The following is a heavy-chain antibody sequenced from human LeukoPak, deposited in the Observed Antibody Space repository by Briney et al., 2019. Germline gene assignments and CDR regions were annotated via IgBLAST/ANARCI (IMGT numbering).Heavy chain of an antibody. CDR3: ARAGDYGGNSDAFDI. J-gene: IGHJ3*02. D-gene: IGHD4-23*01. V-gene: IGHV3-48*03. CDR1: GFTFRSYE. Sequence: QPGGSLRLSCAASGFTFRSYEMNWVRQAPGKGLGWVSYISSSGSTIYYADSVKGRLTISRDNAKNSLYLQMNSLRAEDTAVYYCARAGDYGGNSDAFDIWGQGTMVTASS. CDR2: ISSSGSTI.